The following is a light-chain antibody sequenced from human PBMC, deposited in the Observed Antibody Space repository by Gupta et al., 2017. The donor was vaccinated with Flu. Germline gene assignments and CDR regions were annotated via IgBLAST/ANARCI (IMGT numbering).Light chain of an antibody. CDR1: QSVSSSY. CDR2: GAS. Sequence: EIVLTQSPGTLSLSPGERATLSCRASQSVSSSYLAWYQQKPGQAPRILIYGASSRATGIPDRCSGSGSGTDFTLTISRLEPEDFAVYYCQQYGSSPPWTFGQGTKVEIK. V-gene: IGKV3-20*01. J-gene: IGKJ1*01. CDR3: QQYGSSPPWT.